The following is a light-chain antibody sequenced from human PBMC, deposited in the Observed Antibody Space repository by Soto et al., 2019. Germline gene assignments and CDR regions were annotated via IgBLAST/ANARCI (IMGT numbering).Light chain of an antibody. CDR2: PAS. Sequence: IAMTQSPATLTLSRGERGTLSXRASQSVTTNLAWYQQKTGQAPTLLXYPASARATGIQARSSGSGSRTDFTLTISSLQSEDLALCYCQQYNNWPDTFGQGTKV. J-gene: IGKJ2*01. CDR3: QQYNNWPDT. CDR1: QSVTTN. V-gene: IGKV3-15*01.